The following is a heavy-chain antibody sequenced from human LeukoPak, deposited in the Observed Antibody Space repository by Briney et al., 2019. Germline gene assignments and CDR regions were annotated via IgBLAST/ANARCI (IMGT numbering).Heavy chain of an antibody. J-gene: IGHJ3*02. D-gene: IGHD6-13*01. CDR1: GYSISSGYY. CDR2: IYHSGST. V-gene: IGHV4-38-2*02. CDR3: ARISSWHHAFDI. Sequence: SETLSLTCTVSGYSISSGYYWGWIRQPPGKGLEWIGSIYHSGSTYYNPSLKSRVTISVDRSKNQFSLKLSSVTAADTAVYYCARISSWHHAFDIWGQGTMVTVSS.